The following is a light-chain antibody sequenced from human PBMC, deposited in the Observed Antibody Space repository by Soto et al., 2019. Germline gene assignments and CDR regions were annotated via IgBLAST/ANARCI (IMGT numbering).Light chain of an antibody. J-gene: IGKJ2*01. CDR3: QQYDYYPYT. CDR1: QSISSW. CDR2: KAS. V-gene: IGKV1-5*03. Sequence: EIQMTQSPSTLSASVGDRVTITCRASQSISSWLAWYQQKPGEAPKILIYKASNLESGVPSSFSSSGSGTEFTLTISFRHADDSAHYYFQQYDYYPYTFGQGTKLEIK.